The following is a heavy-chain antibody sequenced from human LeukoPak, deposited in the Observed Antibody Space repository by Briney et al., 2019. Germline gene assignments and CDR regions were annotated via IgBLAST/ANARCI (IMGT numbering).Heavy chain of an antibody. Sequence: SETLSLTCTVSGGSISSYYWSWIRQPPGKGLEWIGYIYYSGSTNYNPSLKSRVTISVDTSKNQFSLKLSSVAAADTAVYYCARDSSGYLFDYWGQGTLVTVSS. CDR1: GGSISSYY. V-gene: IGHV4-59*12. CDR2: IYYSGST. J-gene: IGHJ4*02. D-gene: IGHD3-22*01. CDR3: ARDSSGYLFDY.